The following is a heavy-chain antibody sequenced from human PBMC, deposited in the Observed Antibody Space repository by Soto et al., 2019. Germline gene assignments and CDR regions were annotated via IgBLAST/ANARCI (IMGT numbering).Heavy chain of an antibody. D-gene: IGHD2-21*02. CDR3: ARGGVMVTDNWLDT. CDR1: NDSISNYY. Sequence: QVHLHESGPGLVKPSETLSLTCTVSNDSISNYYWNWIRQSPGKGLEWIGYISYPGTTNYNPSLKRRVAISLDTSKKQFSLTLSSVTAADTAVYFCARGGVMVTDNWLDTWGQGTLVTVSS. CDR2: ISYPGTT. V-gene: IGHV4-59*08. J-gene: IGHJ5*02.